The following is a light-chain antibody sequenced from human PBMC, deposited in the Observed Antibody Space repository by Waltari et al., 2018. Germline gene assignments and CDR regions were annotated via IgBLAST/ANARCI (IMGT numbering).Light chain of an antibody. CDR2: EVF. CDR1: NTDVGNYYL. Sequence: QSALTQPASVAGSPGQSITIPCTGTNTDVGNYYLVPWYRQYPGKAPKLPIYEVFKRPSGVSIRFSASKSGNTASLTISGLQAEDEADYYCSSYAGTSSAYVFGTGTKVTVL. CDR3: SSYAGTSSAYV. V-gene: IGLV2-23*02. J-gene: IGLJ1*01.